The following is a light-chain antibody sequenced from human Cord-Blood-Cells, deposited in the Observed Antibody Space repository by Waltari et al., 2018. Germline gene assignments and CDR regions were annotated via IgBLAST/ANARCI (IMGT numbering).Light chain of an antibody. Sequence: EIVMTQSPATLSVSPGERATLSCRASQSVSSSLAWYQQKPGQAPTLVIYGASTRATDIPASFSGSGSGTEFTLTISSLQSEDFAVYYCQQYNNWPFTFGPGTKVDIK. J-gene: IGKJ3*01. CDR2: GAS. CDR1: QSVSSS. CDR3: QQYNNWPFT. V-gene: IGKV3-15*01.